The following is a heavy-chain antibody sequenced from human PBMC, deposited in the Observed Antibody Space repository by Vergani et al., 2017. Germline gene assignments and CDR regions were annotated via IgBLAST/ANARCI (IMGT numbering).Heavy chain of an antibody. J-gene: IGHJ4*02. CDR3: ASHYYGSGSYLDY. V-gene: IGHV4-30-2*02. D-gene: IGHD3-10*01. CDR1: GGSISSGGYS. CDR2: IYHSGST. Sequence: QVQLQESGSGLVKPSQTLSLTCAVSGGSISSGGYSWSWIRQPPGKGLEWIGYIYHSGSTYYNPSLKSRVTISVDTSKNQFSLKLSSVTAADTAVYYCASHYYGSGSYLDYWGQGTLVTVSS.